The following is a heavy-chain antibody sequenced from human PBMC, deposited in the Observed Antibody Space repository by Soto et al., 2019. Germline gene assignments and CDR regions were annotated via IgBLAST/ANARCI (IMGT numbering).Heavy chain of an antibody. CDR3: ARLRYGVAFDI. CDR2: IYPCDSDT. V-gene: IGHV5-51*01. Sequence: PXEFLKISFKGSGYSFTSYWIGWVRQIPGKGLEWMGIIYPCDSDTRYSPSFQGQVTISADKSISTAYLQWSSLKASDTAMYYCARLRYGVAFDIWGQGTMVTVSS. J-gene: IGHJ3*02. D-gene: IGHD1-20*01. CDR1: GYSFTSYW.